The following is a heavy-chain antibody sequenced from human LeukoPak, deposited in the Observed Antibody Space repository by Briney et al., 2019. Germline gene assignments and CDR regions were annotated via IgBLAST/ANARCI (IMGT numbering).Heavy chain of an antibody. V-gene: IGHV4-59*01. CDR1: DGSISTYY. CDR2: IYYSGST. J-gene: IGHJ3*02. Sequence: SETLSLTCTVSDGSISTYYWSWIRQPPGKGLEWIAYIYYSGSTNYNPSLKSRVTISVDTSKNQFSLKLSSVTAADTAFYYCARGRSPYDSGAAFDIWGQGTMVTVPS. CDR3: ARGRSPYDSGAAFDI. D-gene: IGHD3-22*01.